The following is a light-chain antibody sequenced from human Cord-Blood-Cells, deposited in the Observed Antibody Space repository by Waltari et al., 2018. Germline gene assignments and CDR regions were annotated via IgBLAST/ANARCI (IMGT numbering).Light chain of an antibody. V-gene: IGKV4-1*01. Sequence: DIVMTQSLDSLAVSLGARATINCKSSQSVVYSSNNKNYLAWYQQKPGQPPKLLIYWASTRESGVPDRFSGSGSGTDFTLTISSLQAEDVAVYYCQQYYSTPRTFGQGTKVEIK. CDR1: QSVVYSSNNKNY. CDR3: QQYYSTPRT. J-gene: IGKJ1*01. CDR2: WAS.